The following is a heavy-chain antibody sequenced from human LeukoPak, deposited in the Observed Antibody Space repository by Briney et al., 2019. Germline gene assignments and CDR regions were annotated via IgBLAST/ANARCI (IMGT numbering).Heavy chain of an antibody. Sequence: GGSLRLSCAASGFTFNNYAMNWVRQAPGKGLEWVAVVSYDESDKYYADSVKGRFTISRDNSKNTLYLQMNSLRAEDTAVYYCARGGYGDYVAEYYFDYWGQGTLVTVSS. V-gene: IGHV3-30*04. D-gene: IGHD4-17*01. CDR3: ARGGYGDYVAEYYFDY. J-gene: IGHJ4*02. CDR1: GFTFNNYA. CDR2: VSYDESDK.